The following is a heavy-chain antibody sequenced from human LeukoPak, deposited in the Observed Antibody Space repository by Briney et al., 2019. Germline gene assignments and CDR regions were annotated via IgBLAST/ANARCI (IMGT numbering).Heavy chain of an antibody. CDR3: ARAKSLFDS. V-gene: IGHV3-7*03. CDR2: IKQDGSEK. D-gene: IGHD3-10*01. Sequence: GGSLRLSCAASGFTFGSYWMSWVRQAPEKGLEWVANIKQDGSEKYYVDSVKGRFTISRGNAKNSLYLQMNSLRAEDTAVYYCARAKSLFDSWGQGTL. CDR1: GFTFGSYW. J-gene: IGHJ4*02.